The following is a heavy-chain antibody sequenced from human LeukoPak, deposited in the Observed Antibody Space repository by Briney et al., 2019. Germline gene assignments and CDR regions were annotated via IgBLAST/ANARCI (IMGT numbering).Heavy chain of an antibody. CDR1: GFTFSSYA. CDR2: ISGSGGSI. CDR3: AKAVDWGSSYYFDY. D-gene: IGHD3-16*01. Sequence: GGSLRLSCAASGFTFSSYAMSWVRQAPGKGLEWVSAISGSGGSIYYADSVKGRFTISRDNSKNTLYLQMNSLRAEDSAVYYCAKAVDWGSSYYFDYWGQGTLVTASS. V-gene: IGHV3-23*01. J-gene: IGHJ4*02.